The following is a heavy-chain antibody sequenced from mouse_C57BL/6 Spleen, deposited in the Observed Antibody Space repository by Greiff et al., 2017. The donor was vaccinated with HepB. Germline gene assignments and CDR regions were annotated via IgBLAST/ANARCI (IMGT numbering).Heavy chain of an antibody. CDR3: ARQPVVGYAMDY. CDR1: GFTFSSYG. D-gene: IGHD1-1*01. J-gene: IGHJ4*01. Sequence: EVQRVESGGDLVKPGGSLKLSCAASGFTFSSYGMSWVRQTPDKRLEWVATISSGGSYTYYPDSVKGRFTISRDNAKNTLYLQMSSLKSEDTAMYYCARQPVVGYAMDYWGQGTSVTVSS. V-gene: IGHV5-6*01. CDR2: ISSGGSYT.